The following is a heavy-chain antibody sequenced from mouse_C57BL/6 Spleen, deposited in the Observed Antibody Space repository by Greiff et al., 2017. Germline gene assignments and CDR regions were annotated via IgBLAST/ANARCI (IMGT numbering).Heavy chain of an antibody. CDR3: ARMGNYYYFAY. V-gene: IGHV1-59*01. CDR2: IDPSDSYT. CDR1: GYTFTSYW. Sequence: VQLQQPGAELVRPGTSVKLSCKASGYTFTSYWMHWVKQRPGQGLEWIGVIDPSDSYTNYNQKFKGKATLTVDTSSSTAYMQLSSLTSEYSAVYYCARMGNYYYFAYWGQGTTLTVSS. D-gene: IGHD1-1*02. J-gene: IGHJ2*01.